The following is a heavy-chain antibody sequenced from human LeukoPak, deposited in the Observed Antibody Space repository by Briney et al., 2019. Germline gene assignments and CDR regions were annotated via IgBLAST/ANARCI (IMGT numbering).Heavy chain of an antibody. CDR2: ISAYNGNI. J-gene: IGHJ4*02. V-gene: IGHV1-18*04. D-gene: IGHD4-11*01. CDR1: GYTFTGYY. CDR3: ARGLQIGFLEY. Sequence: GASVRVSCKASGYTFTGYYMHWVRQAPGQGPEWMGWISAYNGNINYAQKFQGRLTLTTEKSTSTGYMELRSLRSDDTAVYYCARGLQIGFLEYWGQGTLVIVSS.